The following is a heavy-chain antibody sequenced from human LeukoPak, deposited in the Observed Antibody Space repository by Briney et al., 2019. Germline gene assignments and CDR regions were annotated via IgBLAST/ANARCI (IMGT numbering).Heavy chain of an antibody. D-gene: IGHD6-13*01. Sequence: GGSLRLSCAASGFTFSSYSMNWVRQAPGKGLEWVSYISSSSSTIYYADSVKGRFTISRDNAKNSLYLQMNSLRAEDTAVYYCARYRYSSSWYYFDYWGQGTLVTVSS. J-gene: IGHJ4*02. CDR2: ISSSSSTI. V-gene: IGHV3-48*01. CDR1: GFTFSSYS. CDR3: ARYRYSSSWYYFDY.